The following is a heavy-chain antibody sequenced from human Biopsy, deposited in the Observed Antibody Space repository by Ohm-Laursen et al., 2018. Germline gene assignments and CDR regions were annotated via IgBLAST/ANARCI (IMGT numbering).Heavy chain of an antibody. Sequence: GTLSLTCAVSGYSVTNDYYWGWIRQPPGKGLEWIGYIYYTGSTNYSPSLESRVIMSVDTSKNQFSLRLSSVTAADTAVYYCARRDYRNGFKFDFWGQGTLVTVSS. D-gene: IGHD3-16*01. CDR1: GYSVTNDYY. V-gene: IGHV4-38-2*01. CDR3: ARRDYRNGFKFDF. CDR2: IYYTGST. J-gene: IGHJ4*02.